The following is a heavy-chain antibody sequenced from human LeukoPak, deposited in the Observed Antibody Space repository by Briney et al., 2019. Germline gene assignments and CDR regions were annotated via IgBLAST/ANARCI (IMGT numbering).Heavy chain of an antibody. V-gene: IGHV3-21*01. Sequence: GGSLRLSCAASGFTFSSYNMNWVRQAPGKGLEWVSSISSSSSYIYYADSVKGRFTISRDNAKNSLYLQMNSLRAEDTAVYYCARDQSNAFDIWGQGTMVTVSS. CDR1: GFTFSSYN. CDR3: ARDQSNAFDI. CDR2: ISSSSSYI. J-gene: IGHJ3*02.